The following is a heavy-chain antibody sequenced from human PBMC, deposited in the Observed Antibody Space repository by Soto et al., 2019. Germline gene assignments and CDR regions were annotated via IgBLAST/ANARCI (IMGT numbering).Heavy chain of an antibody. CDR3: ARVREFEGFGGMTYFDY. CDR2: IYRGGST. D-gene: IGHD3-16*01. J-gene: IGHJ4*02. CDR1: GITVSSNY. Sequence: LRLSCAASGITVSSNYISWVRHAPVKGLEWGSVIYRGGSTYYADSVKGRFTISRDNSKNTLYLQMNSLRAEDTAVYFCARVREFEGFGGMTYFDYWGLGTLVTVSS. V-gene: IGHV3-53*01.